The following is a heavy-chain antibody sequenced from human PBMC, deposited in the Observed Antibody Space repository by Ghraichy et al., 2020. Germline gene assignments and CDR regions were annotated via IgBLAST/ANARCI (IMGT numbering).Heavy chain of an antibody. V-gene: IGHV3-74*01. J-gene: IGHJ6*02. Sequence: GGSLRLSCAASGFTFSSYWMHWVRQAPGKGLVWVSRINSDGSSTSYADSVKGRFTISRDNAKNTLYLQMNSLRAEDTAVYYCARDGSGYYYYYGMDVWGQGTTVTVSS. CDR2: INSDGSST. CDR3: ARDGSGYYYYYGMDV. CDR1: GFTFSSYW. D-gene: IGHD3-10*01.